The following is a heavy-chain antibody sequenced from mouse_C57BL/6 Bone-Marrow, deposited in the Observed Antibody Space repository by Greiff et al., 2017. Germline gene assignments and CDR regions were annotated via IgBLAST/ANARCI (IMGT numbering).Heavy chain of an antibody. D-gene: IGHD4-1*01. V-gene: IGHV5-17*01. CDR3: ARKRDWDDYWYFDV. CDR1: GFTFSDYG. Sequence: EVQGVESGGGLVKPGGSLKLSCAASGFTFSDYGMHWVRQAPEKGLEWVAYISSGSSTIYYADTVKGRFTITRDNAENTLFLQMTRLRSEDTAMYYCARKRDWDDYWYFDVWGKGTTVTVSS. CDR2: ISSGSSTI. J-gene: IGHJ1*03.